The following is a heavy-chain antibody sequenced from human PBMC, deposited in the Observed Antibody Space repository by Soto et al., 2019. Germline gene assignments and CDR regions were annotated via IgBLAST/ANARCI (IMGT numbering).Heavy chain of an antibody. D-gene: IGHD3-16*02. CDR3: ARGKLSDYVWGSYRYHFDY. Sequence: LYLTCAVYCGYFSVYYLIWIRQPPGKGLEWIGEINHSGSTNYNPSLKSRVTISVDTSKNQFSLKLSSVTAADTAVYYCARGKLSDYVWGSYRYHFDYWGQGPVVPVPS. J-gene: IGHJ4*02. CDR1: CGYFSVYY. V-gene: IGHV4-34*01. CDR2: INHSGST.